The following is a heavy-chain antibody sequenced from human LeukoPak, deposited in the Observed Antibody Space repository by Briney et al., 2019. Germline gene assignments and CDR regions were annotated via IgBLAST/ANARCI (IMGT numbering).Heavy chain of an antibody. CDR3: AKDAAARRSAYMDV. J-gene: IGHJ6*03. D-gene: IGHD6-13*01. Sequence: GGSLRLSCAASGFTFSSYGMHWVRQAPGKRLEWVAFIRYDGSNKYYADSVKGRFTISRDNSKNTLYLQMNSLRAEDTAVYYCAKDAAARRSAYMDVWGKGTTVTVSS. CDR1: GFTFSSYG. V-gene: IGHV3-30*02. CDR2: IRYDGSNK.